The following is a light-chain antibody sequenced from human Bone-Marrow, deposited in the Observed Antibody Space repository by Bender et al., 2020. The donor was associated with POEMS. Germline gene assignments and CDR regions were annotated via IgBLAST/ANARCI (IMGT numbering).Light chain of an antibody. CDR2: EDS. CDR1: SSDIGVYNF. Sequence: QSALTQPASVSGSPGQSITISCTGTSSDIGVYNFVSWYQHHPPTAPKLILYEDSKRPSGVSNRFSGSKSGNTASLTISGLQAVDEADYYCCSYSGGSSSVSFGGGTKLTVL. J-gene: IGLJ2*01. V-gene: IGLV2-23*01. CDR3: CSYSGGSSSVS.